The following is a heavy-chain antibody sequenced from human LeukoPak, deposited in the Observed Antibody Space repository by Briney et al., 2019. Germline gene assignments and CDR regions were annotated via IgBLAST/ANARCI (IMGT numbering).Heavy chain of an antibody. D-gene: IGHD2-21*01. V-gene: IGHV3-73*01. CDR1: GFTFSGSA. CDR2: IRSKANSYAT. Sequence: GESLKISCAASGFTFSGSAMHWVRQASGKGLEWVGRIRSKANSYATAYAASVKGRFTISRDDSKNTAYLQMNSLKTEDTAVYYCTIRGGDYYYMDVWGKGTTVTVSS. J-gene: IGHJ6*03. CDR3: TIRGGDYYYMDV.